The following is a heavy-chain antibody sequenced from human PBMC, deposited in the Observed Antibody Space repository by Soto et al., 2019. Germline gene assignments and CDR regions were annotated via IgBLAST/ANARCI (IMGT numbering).Heavy chain of an antibody. CDR2: ITGSSSYI. D-gene: IGHD3-9*01. Sequence: DVQLVESGGGLVKPGGSLRLSCAASGFIFSSHNMNWVRQAPGKGLEWVSSITGSSSYIFYADSVKGRFTISRDNAKNTVYLQVNSLRAEDTGVYYCARLVPSETGYGMDVWGQGTTVTVSS. CDR1: GFIFSSHN. J-gene: IGHJ6*02. V-gene: IGHV3-21*06. CDR3: ARLVPSETGYGMDV.